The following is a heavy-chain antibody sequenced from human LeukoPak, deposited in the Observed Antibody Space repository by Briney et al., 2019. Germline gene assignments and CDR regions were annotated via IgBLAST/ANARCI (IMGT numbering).Heavy chain of an antibody. V-gene: IGHV3-11*04. D-gene: IGHD6-6*01. CDR1: GFTFSDSY. CDR2: ISGSGHDI. Sequence: GGSLRLSRAASGFTFSDSYMTWVRQAPGTGEEWVAYISGSGHDINYSDSVNGRFTISRDNAKNSLSLQMSSLRVEDTAVYYCTRDPRHFDSCGQGTLVTVSS. CDR3: TRDPRHFDS. J-gene: IGHJ5*01.